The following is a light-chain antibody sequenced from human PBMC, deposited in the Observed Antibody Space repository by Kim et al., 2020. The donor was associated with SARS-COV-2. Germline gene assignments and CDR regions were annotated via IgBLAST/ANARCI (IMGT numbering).Light chain of an antibody. J-gene: IGLJ2*01. CDR2: QDS. CDR3: QAWDSSTVV. CDR1: KLGDKY. V-gene: IGLV3-1*01. Sequence: SYELTQPPSVYVSPGQTASITCSGDKLGDKYACWYQQKPGQSPVLVIYQDSKRPSGIPERFSGSNSGNTATLTISGTQAMDEADYYCQAWDSSTVVFSGGTQLTVL.